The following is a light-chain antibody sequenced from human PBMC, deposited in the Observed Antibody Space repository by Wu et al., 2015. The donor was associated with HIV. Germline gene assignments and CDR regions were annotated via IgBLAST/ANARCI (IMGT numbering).Light chain of an antibody. Sequence: EIVLTQSPGTLSLSPGERATLSCRASQSVSSSYLAWYQQKPGQAPRLLIYGASSRATGIPDRFSGSGSGTDFTLTISRLEPEDFAVYYCQQYGSSPYSFGRGPSVEIK. CDR3: QQYGSSPYS. CDR2: GAS. J-gene: IGKJ2*03. V-gene: IGKV3-20*01. CDR1: QSVSSSY.